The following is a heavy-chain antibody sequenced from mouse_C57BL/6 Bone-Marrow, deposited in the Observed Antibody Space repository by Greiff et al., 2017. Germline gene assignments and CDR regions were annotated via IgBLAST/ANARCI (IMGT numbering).Heavy chain of an antibody. Sequence: VQLQQSGAELVRPGASVKLSCTASGFNIKDDYMHWVKQRPEQGLEWIGWIDPENGDTEYASKFQGKATITADTSSNTAYLQHSSLTCEDTAVYYCTTLVATDYWGQGTTLTVSS. CDR1: GFNIKDDY. V-gene: IGHV14-4*01. CDR3: TTLVATDY. D-gene: IGHD1-1*01. CDR2: IDPENGDT. J-gene: IGHJ2*01.